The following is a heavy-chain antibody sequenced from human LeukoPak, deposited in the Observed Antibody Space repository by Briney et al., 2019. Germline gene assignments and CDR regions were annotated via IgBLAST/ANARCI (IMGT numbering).Heavy chain of an antibody. CDR1: GGTFSSYA. CDR2: IIPILGIA. CDR3: ARDDYGDYVGFDY. V-gene: IGHV1-69*04. Sequence: SVKVSCKASGGTFSSYAISWVRQAPGQGLEWLGRIIPILGIANYAQKFQGRVTITADKSTSTAYMELSSLRSEDTAVYYCARDDYGDYVGFDYWGQGTLVTVSS. D-gene: IGHD4-17*01. J-gene: IGHJ4*02.